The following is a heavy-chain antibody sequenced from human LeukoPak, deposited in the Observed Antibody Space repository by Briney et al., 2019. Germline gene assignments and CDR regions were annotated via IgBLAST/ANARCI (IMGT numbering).Heavy chain of an antibody. CDR3: ARMGPGYCSSTSCYPWFDP. V-gene: IGHV1-2*02. CDR2: INPNCGGT. D-gene: IGHD2-2*01. J-gene: IGHJ5*02. CDR1: GYTFTGYY. Sequence: GASVKLSCKASGYTFTGYYMHWVRQAPGQGLEWMGWINPNCGGTNYVQKFQGRVTMTRDTSISTAYMELSRLRSDDTAVYYCARMGPGYCSSTSCYPWFDPWGQGTLVTVSS.